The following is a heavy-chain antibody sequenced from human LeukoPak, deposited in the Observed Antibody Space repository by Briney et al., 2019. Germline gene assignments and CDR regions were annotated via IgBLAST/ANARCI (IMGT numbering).Heavy chain of an antibody. Sequence: ASAKVSCKASGYTFTSYDINWVRQATGQGLEWMGWMNPNSGNTGYAQKFQGRVTMTRNTSISTAYMELSSLRSEDTAVYYCARLAQLRFLEWLMDYWGQGTLVTVSS. V-gene: IGHV1-8*01. CDR3: ARLAQLRFLEWLMDY. J-gene: IGHJ4*02. CDR1: GYTFTSYD. D-gene: IGHD3-3*01. CDR2: MNPNSGNT.